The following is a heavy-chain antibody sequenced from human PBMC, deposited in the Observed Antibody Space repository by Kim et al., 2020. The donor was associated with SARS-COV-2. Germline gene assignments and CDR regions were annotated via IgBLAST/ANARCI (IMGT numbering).Heavy chain of an antibody. J-gene: IGHJ5*02. CDR3: ARDVGYGSGPRWFDP. Sequence: SVKGRVTSCRDNAKNSLYLQMNSLRAEDTAVYYCARDVGYGSGPRWFDPWGQGTLVTVSS. D-gene: IGHD3-10*01. V-gene: IGHV3-48*03.